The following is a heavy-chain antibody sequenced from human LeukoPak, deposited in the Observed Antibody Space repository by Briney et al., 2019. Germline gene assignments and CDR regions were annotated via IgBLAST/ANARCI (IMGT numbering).Heavy chain of an antibody. V-gene: IGHV3-74*01. D-gene: IGHD3-10*01. Sequence: PGGSLRLSCTGSGFSFDRHWMHRVRQAPGKGLELVSHINPEGTLTTYADFVKGRFTISRDNTNNKLYLQMYRLRVDDTALYFCVRGQYTHYGLDYWGQGALVTVSS. J-gene: IGHJ4*02. CDR1: GFSFDRHW. CDR2: INPEGTLT. CDR3: VRGQYTHYGLDY.